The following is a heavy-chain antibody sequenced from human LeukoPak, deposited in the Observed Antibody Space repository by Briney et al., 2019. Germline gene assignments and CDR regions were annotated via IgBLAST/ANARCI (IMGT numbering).Heavy chain of an antibody. CDR1: GFTFSNYA. Sequence: GGSLRLSCAASGFTFSNYAMSWVRQAPGKGLEWVSAISGSGGTTYYADSVKGRFTISRDNSKNTLYLQMNSLRAEDTAVYYCAREQTGAFDIWGQGTMVTVSS. CDR3: AREQTGAFDI. V-gene: IGHV3-23*01. CDR2: ISGSGGTT. J-gene: IGHJ3*02.